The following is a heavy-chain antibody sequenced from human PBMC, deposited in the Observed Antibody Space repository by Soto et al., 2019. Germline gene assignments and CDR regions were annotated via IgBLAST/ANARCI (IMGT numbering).Heavy chain of an antibody. V-gene: IGHV1-69*01. D-gene: IGHD3-16*01. J-gene: IGHJ6*02. CDR1: GGTFSSRA. Sequence: SGPEVKKTGTSVKVSCKASGGTFSSRAISWVRQAPGPGLEWMGGIIPVFGRVNYAEKFQDRVTITADESTGTVYMELSSLRSEDTALYYCANSRGGTFLGYHGMDIWGQGTTVSVSS. CDR3: ANSRGGTFLGYHGMDI. CDR2: IIPVFGRV.